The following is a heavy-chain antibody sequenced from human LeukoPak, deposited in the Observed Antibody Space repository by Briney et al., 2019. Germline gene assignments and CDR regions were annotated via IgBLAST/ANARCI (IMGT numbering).Heavy chain of an antibody. CDR2: ISYDGSNK. CDR1: GFTFSSYA. J-gene: IGHJ5*02. V-gene: IGHV3-30*07. D-gene: IGHD6-13*01. CDR3: VRDAAGYDP. Sequence: SGGSLRLSCAASGFTFSSYAMHWVRQAPGKGLEWVAVISYDGSNKYYADSVKGRFTISRDNSKNTLYLQMNSLRAEDTAVYYCVRDAAGYDPWGQGTLVTVSS.